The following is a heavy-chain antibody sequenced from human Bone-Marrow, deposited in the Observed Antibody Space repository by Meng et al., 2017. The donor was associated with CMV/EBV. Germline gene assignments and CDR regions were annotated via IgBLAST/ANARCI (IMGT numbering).Heavy chain of an antibody. CDR2: INHSGST. CDR3: ARRHYDFWSGYNGFDP. D-gene: IGHD3-3*01. V-gene: IGHV4-34*01. J-gene: IGHJ5*02. CDR1: GGSFSGYY. Sequence: SETLSLTSAVYGGSFSGYYWSWIRQPPGKGLEWIGEINHSGSTNYNPSLKSRVTISVDTSKNQFSLKLSSVTAADTAVYYCARRHYDFWSGYNGFDPWGQGTLVTVSS.